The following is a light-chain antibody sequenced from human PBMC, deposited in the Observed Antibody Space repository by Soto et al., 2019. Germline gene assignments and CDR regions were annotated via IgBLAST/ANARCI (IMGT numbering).Light chain of an antibody. CDR3: QQRVNWPPT. CDR2: DAS. J-gene: IGKJ4*01. CDR1: QSVTDY. Sequence: VLPQSPPRLPFSQGERATLSGRAGQSVTDYLPWFQQKPGQPPRLLFFDASNRATGVPDRFSAGGSGTDFTLIISSLEPEDFAVYYCQQRVNWPPTFGGGTKVEI. V-gene: IGKV3-11*01.